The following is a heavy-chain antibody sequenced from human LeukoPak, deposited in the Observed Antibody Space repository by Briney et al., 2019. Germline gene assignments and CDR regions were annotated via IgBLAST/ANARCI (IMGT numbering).Heavy chain of an antibody. Sequence: GRSLRLSCAPSGSTFDDYGVNWVRQAPGKGLGWVSCINWNGGSTGYTDSVKGRFTISRDNAKNTLYLQMNSLRAEDAAVYYCAKAPVTTCSGAYCYPFGYWGQGTLVTVSS. V-gene: IGHV3-20*04. J-gene: IGHJ4*02. CDR2: INWNGGST. D-gene: IGHD2-15*01. CDR1: GSTFDDYG. CDR3: AKAPVTTCSGAYCYPFGY.